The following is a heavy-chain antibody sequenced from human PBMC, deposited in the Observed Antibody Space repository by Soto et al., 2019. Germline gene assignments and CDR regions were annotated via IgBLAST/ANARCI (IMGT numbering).Heavy chain of an antibody. CDR3: ARDSSGVTTYSDS. CDR2: IWYDGSKK. V-gene: IGHV3-33*01. J-gene: IGHJ4*02. CDR1: GFSFRSHG. Sequence: QVQLVESGGGVVQPGRSLRLSCAASGFSFRSHGMHWVRQAPGKGLEWVAVIWYDGSKKYYADSVKGRFTISRDNSKNTLYLEMNSLRAEDTAVYYCARDSSGVTTYSDSWGQGSLVTVSS. D-gene: IGHD4-17*01.